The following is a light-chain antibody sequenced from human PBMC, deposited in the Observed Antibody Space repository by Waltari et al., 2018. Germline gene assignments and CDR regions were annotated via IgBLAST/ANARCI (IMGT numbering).Light chain of an antibody. Sequence: QSALTQPASVSGSPGQSITISCSGSSSDVWTYNLVSWYQQQPGKVSTLLIYDVTKPPSAHSQCFAGSNSRNTASLRITGLQAEDDADYYCCSYDCSSTLMFGGGTKLTVL. CDR3: CSYDCSSTLM. CDR2: DVT. CDR1: SSDVWTYNL. V-gene: IGLV2-23*02. J-gene: IGLJ3*02.